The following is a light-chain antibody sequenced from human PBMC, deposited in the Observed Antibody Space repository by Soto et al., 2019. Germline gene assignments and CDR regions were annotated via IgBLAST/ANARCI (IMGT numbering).Light chain of an antibody. CDR3: QQRSNWPPALT. J-gene: IGKJ4*01. CDR2: DAS. V-gene: IGKV3-11*01. Sequence: DIVLTQSQVTLSLPHGDSASLSCPARQSVSSYLAWYQQKPGQAPRLLIYDASNRATGIPARFSGSGSGTDFTLTISSLEPEDFAVYYCQQRSNWPPALTFGGGTKVDI. CDR1: QSVSSY.